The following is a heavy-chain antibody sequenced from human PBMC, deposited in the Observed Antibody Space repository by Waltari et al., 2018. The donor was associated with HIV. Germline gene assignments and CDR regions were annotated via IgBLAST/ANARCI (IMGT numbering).Heavy chain of an antibody. CDR2: LNPNRGGT. J-gene: IGHJ4*02. D-gene: IGHD5-12*01. Sequence: QVQLVQSGTEVKKPGSSVKVSCKASGYTFTGYYLHWVRQAPGQGLEWMGWLNPNRGGTNDAQNGQVWVTITRDTSISTAYMELSRLKSDDTAVYYCVSGYSGYRYWGQGTLVTVSS. V-gene: IGHV1-2*04. CDR1: GYTFTGYY. CDR3: VSGYSGYRY.